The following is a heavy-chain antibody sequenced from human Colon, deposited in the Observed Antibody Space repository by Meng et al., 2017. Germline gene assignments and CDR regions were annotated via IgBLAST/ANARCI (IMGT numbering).Heavy chain of an antibody. CDR2: VYSSGNT. Sequence: SETLSLTCTVSGDSIRSGSYYWSWIRQPAGKGLEWIGRVYSSGNTNYNPSLKSRVTISVDTSKNQFSLKLSSVTAADTGVYYCAREVLTLRVHLWGQGTLVTVSS. D-gene: IGHD3-9*01. CDR1: GDSIRSGSYY. J-gene: IGHJ4*02. V-gene: IGHV4-61*02. CDR3: AREVLTLRVHL.